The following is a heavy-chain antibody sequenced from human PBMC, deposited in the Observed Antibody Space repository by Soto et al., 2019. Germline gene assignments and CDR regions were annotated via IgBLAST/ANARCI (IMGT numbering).Heavy chain of an antibody. D-gene: IGHD1-26*01. Sequence: QVQLQESGPGLVKPSQTLSLTCTVSGGSISSGDYYWSWIRQPPGKGLEWIGYIYYSGSTYYNPSLKSRVTISVDPSKNQFSLKLSSVTAADTAVYYCARVSSAMGFAFDIWGQGTMVTVSS. CDR2: IYYSGST. V-gene: IGHV4-30-4*01. CDR1: GGSISSGDYY. CDR3: ARVSSAMGFAFDI. J-gene: IGHJ3*02.